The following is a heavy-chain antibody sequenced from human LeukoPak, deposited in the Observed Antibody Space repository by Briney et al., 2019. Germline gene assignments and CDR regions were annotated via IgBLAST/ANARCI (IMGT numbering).Heavy chain of an antibody. D-gene: IGHD3-22*01. Sequence: GGSLRLSCAASGFTFSSYGMHWVRQAPGKGLEWVAVIPYDGSNKYYADSVKGRFTISRDNSKNTLYLQMNSLRAEDTAVYYCAKIPARPCDSSGYHDYYYGMDVWGQGTTVTVSS. CDR3: AKIPARPCDSSGYHDYYYGMDV. J-gene: IGHJ6*02. CDR2: IPYDGSNK. V-gene: IGHV3-30*18. CDR1: GFTFSSYG.